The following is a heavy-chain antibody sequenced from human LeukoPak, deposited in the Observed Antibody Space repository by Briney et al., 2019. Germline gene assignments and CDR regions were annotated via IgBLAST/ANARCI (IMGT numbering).Heavy chain of an antibody. CDR2: IYYSGST. D-gene: IGHD3-3*01. CDR3: ARGADFWSGFGDDY. J-gene: IGHJ4*02. Sequence: SETLSLTCTVSGGSISSGGYYWSWIRQHPGKGLGWIGYIYYSGSTYYNPSLKSRVTISVDTSKNQFSLKLSSVTAADTAVYYCARGADFWSGFGDDYWGQGTLVTVSS. CDR1: GGSISSGGYY. V-gene: IGHV4-31*03.